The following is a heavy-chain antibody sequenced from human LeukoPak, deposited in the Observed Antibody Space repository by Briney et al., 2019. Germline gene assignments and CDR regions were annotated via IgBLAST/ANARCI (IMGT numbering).Heavy chain of an antibody. CDR2: IKNGGGAT. D-gene: IGHD5-24*01. Sequence: GGSLRLSCAASEFTSSNAWTTWVRQAPGKGLEWVGRIKNGGGATDYAAPVKGRFTISRDDSKNTLYLQMSSLKTEDTAVYYCTTDLSSRNVEMSFIRENTFDIWGQGTMVTVSS. CDR1: EFTSSNAW. CDR3: TTDLSSRNVEMSFIRENTFDI. J-gene: IGHJ3*02. V-gene: IGHV3-15*01.